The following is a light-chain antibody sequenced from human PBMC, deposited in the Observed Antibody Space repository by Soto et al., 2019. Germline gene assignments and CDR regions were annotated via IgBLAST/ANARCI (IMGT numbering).Light chain of an antibody. CDR3: QLYGSSPMYT. Sequence: IVLTQSPATLSLSPGERATLSYRASQSVSNSALAWYLQKPGQAPRLLIYGASSRATGIPDRFSGGGSGTDFSLTISRLEPEDFAVYFCQLYGSSPMYTFGQGTRLEIK. V-gene: IGKV3-20*01. CDR2: GAS. J-gene: IGKJ5*01. CDR1: QSVSNSA.